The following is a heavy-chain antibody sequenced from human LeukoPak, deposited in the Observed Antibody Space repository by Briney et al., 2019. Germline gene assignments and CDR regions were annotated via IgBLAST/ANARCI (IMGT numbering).Heavy chain of an antibody. Sequence: ASVKVSCKTSGYSENFYGITWVRQVAGQGLEWMGWISAQHGQTEYVPNSQDRLTMTTDTYTNAAYMELRSLRSDDTAVYYCGRDPKLGIRGYTYGYIDFWGQGTLVTVAS. D-gene: IGHD5-18*01. V-gene: IGHV1-18*01. J-gene: IGHJ4*02. CDR1: GYSENFYG. CDR3: GRDPKLGIRGYTYGYIDF. CDR2: ISAQHGQT.